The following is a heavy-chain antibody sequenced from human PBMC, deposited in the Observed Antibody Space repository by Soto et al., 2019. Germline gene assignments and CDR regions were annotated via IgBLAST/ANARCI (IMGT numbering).Heavy chain of an antibody. Sequence: GASVKVSCKASGYTFTSYGISWVRQAPGQGLEWMGWISAYNGNTNYAQKLQGRVTMTTDTSTSTAYMELRSLRSDDTAVYYCARDPKYFDWLPSRTYYYYGMDVWGQGTTVTVSS. CDR3: ARDPKYFDWLPSRTYYYYGMDV. J-gene: IGHJ6*02. D-gene: IGHD3-9*01. CDR2: ISAYNGNT. V-gene: IGHV1-18*01. CDR1: GYTFTSYG.